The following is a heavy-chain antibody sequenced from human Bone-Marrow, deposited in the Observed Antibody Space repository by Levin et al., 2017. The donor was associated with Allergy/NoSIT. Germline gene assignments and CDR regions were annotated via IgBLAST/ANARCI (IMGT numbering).Heavy chain of an antibody. CDR3: ARGLYFDILTGYPGEYYYGMDV. Sequence: AASVKVSCAVSGFTFDDYDMSWVRQAPEKGLEWVSGINWSGGSTGYADSVKGRFTISRDNAKNSLFLQMTSLRAEDTALYYCARGLYFDILTGYPGEYYYGMDVWGQGTTVTVSS. D-gene: IGHD3-9*01. V-gene: IGHV3-20*04. J-gene: IGHJ6*02. CDR2: INWSGGST. CDR1: GFTFDDYD.